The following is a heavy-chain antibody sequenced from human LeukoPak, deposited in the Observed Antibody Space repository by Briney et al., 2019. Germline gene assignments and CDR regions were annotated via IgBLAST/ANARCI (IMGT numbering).Heavy chain of an antibody. V-gene: IGHV4-30-2*01. Sequence: KSSQTLSLTCAVSGGSISSGVYSWSWIRQPPGMGLESIGSIYHSGSTYYNSSLKSRVTISVARSKNQCFLKLSSVTAADTAVYYCASSIAVAGTPPEAPALIPWFDPWGQGTLVTVSS. CDR1: GGSISSGVYS. D-gene: IGHD6-19*01. J-gene: IGHJ5*02. CDR3: ASSIAVAGTPPEAPALIPWFDP. CDR2: IYHSGST.